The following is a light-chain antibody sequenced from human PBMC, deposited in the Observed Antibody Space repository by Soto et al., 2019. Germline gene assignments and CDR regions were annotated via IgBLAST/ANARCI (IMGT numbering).Light chain of an antibody. J-gene: IGLJ3*02. CDR3: ASWDDSLNGPV. Sequence: QSVLTQPPSASGTPGQRVTMSCSGSSSNIVSYSVSWYLHLPGTAPKLLIYSDYQRPSGVPDRFSGSKSGTSASLAISGLQSEDEADYYCASWDDSLNGPVFGGGTKVTVL. V-gene: IGLV1-44*01. CDR1: SSNIVSYS. CDR2: SDY.